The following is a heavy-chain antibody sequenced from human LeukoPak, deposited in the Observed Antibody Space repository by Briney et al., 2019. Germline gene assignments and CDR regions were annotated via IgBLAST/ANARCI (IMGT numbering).Heavy chain of an antibody. V-gene: IGHV7-4-1*02. CDR1: GYTFTSYA. Sequence: GASVKVSYKASGYTFTSYAMNWVRQAPGQGLEWMGWINTNTGNPTYAQGFTGRFVFSLDTSVSTAYLQISSLKAEDTAVYYCARDSLPTEYCSSTSCYLNWFDPWGQGTLVTVSS. D-gene: IGHD2-2*01. CDR3: ARDSLPTEYCSSTSCYLNWFDP. CDR2: INTNTGNP. J-gene: IGHJ5*02.